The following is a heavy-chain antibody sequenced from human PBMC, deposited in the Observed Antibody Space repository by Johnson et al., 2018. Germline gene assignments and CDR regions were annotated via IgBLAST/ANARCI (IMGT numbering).Heavy chain of an antibody. Sequence: VQLQESGGGVVRPGGSXRLSCAASGFTFDDYAMHWVRQAPGKGLEWVSGLSWNSGSIGYADSVKGRFTISRDNAKNSLYLQMNSLRAEDTALYSCAKGTGSYYYYYGMDVWGQGTTVTVS. CDR3: AKGTGSYYYYYGMDV. CDR1: GFTFDDYA. CDR2: LSWNSGSI. J-gene: IGHJ6*02. D-gene: IGHD3/OR15-3a*01. V-gene: IGHV3-9*01.